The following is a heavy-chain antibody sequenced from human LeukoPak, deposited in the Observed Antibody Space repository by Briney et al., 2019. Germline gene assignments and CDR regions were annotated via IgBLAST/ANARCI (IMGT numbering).Heavy chain of an antibody. V-gene: IGHV3-23*01. CDR3: AKGRGAIGSAFDI. Sequence: GGSLRLSCGASGFTFSNYAMSWVRQAPGKGLEWVSVISGSGGSTYYADSVKGHFTVSRDNSKNTLYLQMNSLRAEDTAVYYCAKGRGAIGSAFDIWGQGTMVTVSS. CDR1: GFTFSNYA. D-gene: IGHD3-10*01. J-gene: IGHJ3*02. CDR2: ISGSGGST.